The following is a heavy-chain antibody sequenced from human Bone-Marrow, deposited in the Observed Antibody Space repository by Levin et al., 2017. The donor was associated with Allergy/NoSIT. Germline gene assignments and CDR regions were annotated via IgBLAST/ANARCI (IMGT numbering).Heavy chain of an antibody. CDR2: ISSSSSYI. V-gene: IGHV3-21*01. CDR1: GFTFSSYS. J-gene: IGHJ4*02. Sequence: GGSLRLSCAASGFTFSSYSMNWVRQAPGKGLEWVSSISSSSSYIYYADSVKGRFTISRDNAKNSLYLQMNSLRAEDTAVYYCARESGPAGTTLPVDYWGQGTLVTVSS. D-gene: IGHD1-7*01. CDR3: ARESGPAGTTLPVDY.